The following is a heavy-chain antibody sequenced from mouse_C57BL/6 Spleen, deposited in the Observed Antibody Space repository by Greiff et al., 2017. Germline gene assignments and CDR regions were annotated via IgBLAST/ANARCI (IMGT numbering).Heavy chain of an antibody. CDR3: ARRYYGSSHSYWYFDV. CDR2: IHYDGSST. V-gene: IGHV5-16*01. Sequence: EVKLVESEGGLVQPGSSMKLSCTASGFTFSDYYMAWVRQVPEKGLEWVANIHYDGSSTYYLDSLKSRFIISRDNAKNILYLQMSSLKSEDTATYYCARRYYGSSHSYWYFDVWGTGTTVTVSA. CDR1: GFTFSDYY. J-gene: IGHJ1*03. D-gene: IGHD1-1*01.